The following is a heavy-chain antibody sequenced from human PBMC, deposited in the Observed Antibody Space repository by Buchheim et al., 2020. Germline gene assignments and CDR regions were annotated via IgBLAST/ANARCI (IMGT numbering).Heavy chain of an antibody. D-gene: IGHD3-9*01. V-gene: IGHV3-74*02. J-gene: IGHJ6*02. CDR1: GFILSSFW. CDR2: INGAGSDT. Sequence: EVQLVESGGGLVKPGGSLRLSCEASGFILSSFWIHWVRQVPGKGLVWVSRINGAGSDTAYASFEQDRFTISRDNVKNTVSLQMNSLRAEDTAVYYCARGHYFAMDVWGQGTT. CDR3: ARGHYFAMDV.